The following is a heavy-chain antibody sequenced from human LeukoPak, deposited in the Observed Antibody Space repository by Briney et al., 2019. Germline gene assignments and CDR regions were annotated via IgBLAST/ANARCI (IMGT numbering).Heavy chain of an antibody. CDR3: ARVRGFASRYSSSWRYFDY. CDR2: INHSGST. CDR1: GGSFSGYY. D-gene: IGHD6-13*01. J-gene: IGHJ4*02. V-gene: IGHV4-34*01. Sequence: PSEILSLTCAVYGGSFSGYYWSWIRQPPGKGLEWIGEINHSGSTNYNPSLKSRVTISVDTSKNQFSLKLSSVTAADTAVYYCARVRGFASRYSSSWRYFDYWGQGTLVTVSS.